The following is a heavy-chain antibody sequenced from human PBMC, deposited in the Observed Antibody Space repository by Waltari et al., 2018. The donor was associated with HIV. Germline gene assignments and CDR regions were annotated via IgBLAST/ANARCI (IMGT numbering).Heavy chain of an antibody. Sequence: EVQLVESGGGLVQPGGSLRLSCAASGFTVSSHYMSWVRRAPGKGREWVSVIYSGGSTYYADSVDGRFTISRNNAKNTLYLYMNRLRGEDTAVYYWAGTVSKAYYYGMDVCGQGTTVTVSS. J-gene: IGHJ6*02. CDR1: GFTVSSHY. CDR3: AGTVSKAYYYGMDV. V-gene: IGHV3-66*01. CDR2: IYSGGST. D-gene: IGHD4-17*01.